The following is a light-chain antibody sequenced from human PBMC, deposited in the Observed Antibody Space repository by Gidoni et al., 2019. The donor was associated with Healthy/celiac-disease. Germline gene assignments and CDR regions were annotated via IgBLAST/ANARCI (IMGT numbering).Light chain of an antibody. Sequence: QSALTQPDSVSGSPGKSTTSSCTGTGSDVSGYHYVSLYQQHPGKAPTLMIYEVSTRPSGVSHRFSGSKSGNTASLTISGLQAEDEAYYYCSSYTRSSTLYFFGPWTKVTVL. V-gene: IGLV2-14*01. CDR2: EVS. CDR3: SSYTRSSTLYF. CDR1: GSDVSGYHY. J-gene: IGLJ1*01.